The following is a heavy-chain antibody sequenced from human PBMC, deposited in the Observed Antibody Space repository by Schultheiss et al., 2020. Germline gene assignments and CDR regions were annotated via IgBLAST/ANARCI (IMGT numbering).Heavy chain of an antibody. CDR3: TREAWLDV. Sequence: GGSLRLSCAASGFTFSSYGMHWVRQASGKGLEWVGRIRSKANSYATAYAASVKGRFTISRDDSKNTAYLQMNSLKTEDTAVYYCTREAWLDVWGQGTTVTVSS. V-gene: IGHV3-73*01. D-gene: IGHD2-8*02. CDR2: IRSKANSYAT. CDR1: GFTFSSYG. J-gene: IGHJ6*02.